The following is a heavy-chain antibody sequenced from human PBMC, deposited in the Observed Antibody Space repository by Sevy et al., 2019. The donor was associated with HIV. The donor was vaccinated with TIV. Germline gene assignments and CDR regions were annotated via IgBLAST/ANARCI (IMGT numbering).Heavy chain of an antibody. CDR1: GFTFSIYV. CDR2: ISSDGTKE. V-gene: IGHV3-30*04. D-gene: IGHD2-21*02. CDR3: ARDLPLAVTDPFYYYGLAV. Sequence: GGSLRLSCAASGFTFSIYVIHWVRRAPGKGLEWVAVISSDGTKEDYADSVKGRFTISRDNSKNTMYLQMNSLRVEDTAGYYCARDLPLAVTDPFYYYGLAVWGQGTTVTVSS. J-gene: IGHJ6*02.